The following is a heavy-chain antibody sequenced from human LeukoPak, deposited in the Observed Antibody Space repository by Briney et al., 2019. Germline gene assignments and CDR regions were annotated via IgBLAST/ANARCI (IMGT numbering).Heavy chain of an antibody. J-gene: IGHJ4*02. V-gene: IGHV4-34*01. CDR3: ARGSGYSAYYFDY. CDR1: GGSFSGYY. CDR2: INHSGST. D-gene: IGHD3-22*01. Sequence: SETLSLTCAVYGGSFSGYYWSWIRQPPGKGLEWIGEINHSGSTNYNPSLKSRVTISVDTSKNQFSLKLSSVTAADTAVYYCARGSGYSAYYFDYWGQGTLVTVSP.